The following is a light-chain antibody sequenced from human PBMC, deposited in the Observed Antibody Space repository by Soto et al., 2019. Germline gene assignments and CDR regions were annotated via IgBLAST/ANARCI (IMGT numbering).Light chain of an antibody. Sequence: EILMTQSPATLSVSPGESATLSCRASQSVSTSLAWYQQKPGQAPRLLIYGASTRATDIPARFSGSGSGTEFTLTISSLQSEDFAVYYCQQRSNWPHTFGQGTKLEIK. V-gene: IGKV3-15*01. CDR3: QQRSNWPHT. CDR1: QSVSTS. J-gene: IGKJ2*01. CDR2: GAS.